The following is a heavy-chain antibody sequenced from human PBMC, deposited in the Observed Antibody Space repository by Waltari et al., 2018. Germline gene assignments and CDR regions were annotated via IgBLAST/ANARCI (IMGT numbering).Heavy chain of an antibody. CDR2: INPISGGT. V-gene: IGHV1-2*06. CDR3: ADGTGSSWEVGHY. D-gene: IGHD6-13*01. Sequence: VQLVQSGAEVKKPGASVKVSCKASGDTFTGSYIHCVRQAPGQGLEWMGRINPISGGTNYAQKFQCRVTMTRNTSISTAYMELSRLRSDDTAVYYCADGTGSSWEVGHYWGQGTLVTVSS. CDR1: GDTFTGSY. J-gene: IGHJ4*02.